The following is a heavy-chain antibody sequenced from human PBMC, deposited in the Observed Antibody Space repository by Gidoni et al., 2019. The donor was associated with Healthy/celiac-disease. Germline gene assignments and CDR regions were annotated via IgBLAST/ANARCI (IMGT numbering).Heavy chain of an antibody. CDR1: GFTFSSYG. J-gene: IGHJ6*03. D-gene: IGHD6-6*01. Sequence: QVQLVESGGGVVQPGRSLRLSCAASGFTFSSYGMHWVRQAPAKGLEWVAVISYDGSNKYYADSVKGRFTISRDNSKNTLYLQMNSLRAEDTAVYYCAKDAQQLVSYYYYYMDVWGKGTTVTVSS. CDR3: AKDAQQLVSYYYYYMDV. V-gene: IGHV3-30*18. CDR2: ISYDGSNK.